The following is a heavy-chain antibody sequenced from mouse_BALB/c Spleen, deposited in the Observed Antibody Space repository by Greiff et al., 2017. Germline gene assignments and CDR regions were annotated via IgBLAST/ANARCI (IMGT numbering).Heavy chain of an antibody. CDR1: GYTITSYW. D-gene: IGHD1-1*01. J-gene: IGHJ4*01. CDR2: IDPSDSYT. Sequence: QVQLQQPGAELVKPGASVKLSCKASGYTITSYWMHWVKQRPGQGLEWIGEIDPSDSYTNYNQKFKGKATLTADKSSSTAYMQLSSLTSEDSAVYYCARRGTTVVPYYYAMDYWGQGTSVTVSS. V-gene: IGHV1-69*02. CDR3: ARRGTTVVPYYYAMDY.